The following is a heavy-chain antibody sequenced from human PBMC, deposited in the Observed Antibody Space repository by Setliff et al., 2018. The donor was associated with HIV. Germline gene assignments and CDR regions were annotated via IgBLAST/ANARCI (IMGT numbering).Heavy chain of an antibody. J-gene: IGHJ3*02. Sequence: SETLSLTCTVTGYSISSGYYWAWIRQPPGKGLEWIGYIYHAGNTYYNPSLKSRVTISVDTSKNQISLRLNSLTAADTAVYYCAWGTTLNVVPDAFDIWGQGTMVTVSS. D-gene: IGHD4-17*01. CDR1: GYSISSGYY. CDR3: AWGTTLNVVPDAFDI. CDR2: IYHAGNT. V-gene: IGHV4-38-2*02.